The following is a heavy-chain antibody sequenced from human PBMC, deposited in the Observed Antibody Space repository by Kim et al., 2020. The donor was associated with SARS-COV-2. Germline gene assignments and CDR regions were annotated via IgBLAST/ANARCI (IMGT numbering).Heavy chain of an antibody. J-gene: IGHJ4*02. D-gene: IGHD6-13*01. V-gene: IGHV1-69*01. CDR3: ARGGFSSSWRLDY. Sequence: DYEQKFQGRLTVTADDSTTTVYMELSSLGSDDTAVYFCARGGFSSSWRLDYWGQGTLVTVSS.